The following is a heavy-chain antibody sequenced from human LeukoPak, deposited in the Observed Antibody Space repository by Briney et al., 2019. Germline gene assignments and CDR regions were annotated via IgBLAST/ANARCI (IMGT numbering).Heavy chain of an antibody. CDR1: GYSFTGYY. CDR2: INPNNGGT. D-gene: IGHD3-9*01. Sequence: GASVKVSCKASGYSFTGYYMHWVRQAPGEGLEWMGWINPNNGGTNNAQKFQGRVTMTRDTSISTAYMELSRLRSDDTAVYYCARDSDYYDILTGYIVGRPMSLEFDYWGQGTLVTVSS. CDR3: ARDSDYYDILTGYIVGRPMSLEFDY. V-gene: IGHV1-2*02. J-gene: IGHJ4*02.